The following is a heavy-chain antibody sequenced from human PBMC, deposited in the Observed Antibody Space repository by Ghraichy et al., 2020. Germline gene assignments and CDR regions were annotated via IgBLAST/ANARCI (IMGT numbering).Heavy chain of an antibody. CDR2: IYYSGST. V-gene: IGHV4-59*01. D-gene: IGHD5-24*01. CDR1: GGSIISYY. CDR3: AREMATIEGWFDP. Sequence: EPLSLTCTVSGGSIISYYWSWIRQPPGKGLEWIGYIYYSGSTNYNPSLKSRVTISVDTSKNQFSLKLSSVTAADTAVYYCAREMATIEGWFDPWGQGTLVTVSS. J-gene: IGHJ5*02.